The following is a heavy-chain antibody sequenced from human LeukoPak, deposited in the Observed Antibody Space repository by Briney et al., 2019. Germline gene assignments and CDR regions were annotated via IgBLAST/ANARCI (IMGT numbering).Heavy chain of an antibody. V-gene: IGHV3-7*04. D-gene: IGHD3-16*01. Sequence: PGGSLRLSCAASGFPFSGYWMTWVRQAPGRGLEWVATIKEDGSEAYFGDSVKGRFAISRDNAKHSLYLQMNSLRGEDTAVYFCARGGANRFDYWGQGTLVTVSS. CDR2: IKEDGSEA. CDR3: ARGGANRFDY. J-gene: IGHJ4*02. CDR1: GFPFSGYW.